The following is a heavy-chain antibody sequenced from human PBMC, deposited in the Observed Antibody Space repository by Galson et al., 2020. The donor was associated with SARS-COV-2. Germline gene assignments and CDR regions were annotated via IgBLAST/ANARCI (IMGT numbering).Heavy chain of an antibody. Sequence: SETLSLTCAVYGGSFSGYYWSWIRQPPGKGLEWIGEINHSGSTNYNPSLKSRVTISVDTSKNQFSLKLSSVTAADTAVYYCARVAVITIFGVVIRDAFEIWGQGTMVTVSS. D-gene: IGHD3-3*01. CDR2: INHSGST. J-gene: IGHJ3*02. V-gene: IGHV4-34*01. CDR3: ARVAVITIFGVVIRDAFEI. CDR1: GGSFSGYY.